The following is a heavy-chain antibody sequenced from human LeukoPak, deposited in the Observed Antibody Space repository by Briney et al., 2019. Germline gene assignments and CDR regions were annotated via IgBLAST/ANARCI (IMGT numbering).Heavy chain of an antibody. Sequence: ASVKVSCKASGYTFTSYDINWVRQAPGQGLEWMGWISAYNANTNYAQKLQGRVTMTTDTSTNTAYMELRSLRSDDTAVYYCARGPTQYCSGGSCYEYFFDYWGQGTLVTVSS. V-gene: IGHV1-18*01. CDR2: ISAYNANT. CDR1: GYTFTSYD. CDR3: ARGPTQYCSGGSCYEYFFDY. J-gene: IGHJ4*02. D-gene: IGHD2-15*01.